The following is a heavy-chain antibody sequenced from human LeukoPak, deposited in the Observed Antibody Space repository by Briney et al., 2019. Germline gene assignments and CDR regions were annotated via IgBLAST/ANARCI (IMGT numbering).Heavy chain of an antibody. CDR3: AASRPGGGSVRIPHY. V-gene: IGHV1-58*02. J-gene: IGHJ4*02. Sequence: ASVKVSRKASGFTFTSSAMQWVRQARGQRLEWIGWTVVGSGNTNYAQKFQERVTITRDMSTSTAYMELSSLRSEDTAVYYCAASRPGGGSVRIPHYWGQGTLVTVSS. CDR2: TVVGSGNT. CDR1: GFTFTSSA. D-gene: IGHD1-14*01.